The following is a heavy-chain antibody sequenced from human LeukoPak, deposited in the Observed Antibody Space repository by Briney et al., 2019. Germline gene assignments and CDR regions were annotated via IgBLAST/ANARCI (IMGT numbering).Heavy chain of an antibody. J-gene: IGHJ4*02. D-gene: IGHD1-26*01. V-gene: IGHV1-18*01. CDR2: ISAYNGNT. CDR1: GGTFSSYA. Sequence: ASVKVSCKASGGTFSSYAISWVRQAPGQGLEWIGWISAYNGNTNYAQKLQGRVTMTTDTSTSTAYMELRSLRSDDTAVYYCARGRSYTQFDYWGQGTLVTVSS. CDR3: ARGRSYTQFDY.